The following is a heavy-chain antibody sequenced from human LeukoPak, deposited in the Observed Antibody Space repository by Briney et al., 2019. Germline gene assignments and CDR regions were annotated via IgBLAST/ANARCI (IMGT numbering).Heavy chain of an antibody. CDR1: GFTFSSYA. V-gene: IGHV3-23*01. CDR3: AKGGYCSSTSCPADY. D-gene: IGHD2-2*03. CDR2: ISGSGGST. Sequence: GGSLRLSCAASGFTFSSYAMSWVRQAPGKGLEWVSGISGSGGSTYYADSVKGRFTISRDNSKNTLYLQMNSLRVEDTAVYYCAKGGYCSSTSCPADYWGQGTLVTVSS. J-gene: IGHJ4*02.